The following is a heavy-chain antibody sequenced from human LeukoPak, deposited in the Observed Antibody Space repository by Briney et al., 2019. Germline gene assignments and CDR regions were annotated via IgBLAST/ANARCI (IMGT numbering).Heavy chain of an antibody. V-gene: IGHV3-21*01. D-gene: IGHD2-21*02. CDR1: GFTFSSHS. Sequence: GGSLRLSCAASGFTFSSHSMNWVRQAPGKGLEWVSSISSSSSYIYYADSVKGRFTISRDNAKNSLYLQMNSLRAEDTAVYYCARATRLAYCGGDCSSYGMDVWGQGTTVTVSS. J-gene: IGHJ6*02. CDR2: ISSSSSYI. CDR3: ARATRLAYCGGDCSSYGMDV.